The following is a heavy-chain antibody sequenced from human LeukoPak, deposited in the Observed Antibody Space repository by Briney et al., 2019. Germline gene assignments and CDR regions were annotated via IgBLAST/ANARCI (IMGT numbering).Heavy chain of an antibody. CDR2: IYHSGST. Sequence: PSETLSLTCAVSGGSISSSNWWSWVRQPPGKGLEWIGEIYHSGSTNYNPSLKGRVTISVDKSKNQFSLKLSSVTAADTAVYYCARAEAVAGQFDYWGQGTLVTVSS. CDR3: ARAEAVAGQFDY. D-gene: IGHD6-19*01. CDR1: GGSISSSNW. J-gene: IGHJ4*02. V-gene: IGHV4-4*02.